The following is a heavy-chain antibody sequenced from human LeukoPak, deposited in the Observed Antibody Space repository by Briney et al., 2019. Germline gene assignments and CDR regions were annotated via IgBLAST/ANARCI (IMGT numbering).Heavy chain of an antibody. Sequence: SETLSLTCTVSGGSISSGGYYWSWIRQHPGKGLEWIGYIYYSGSTYYNPSFKSRVTISVDTSKNQFSLKLSSVTAADTAVYYCARVGYGDYVDYWGQGTLVTVSS. V-gene: IGHV4-31*03. D-gene: IGHD4-17*01. CDR3: ARVGYGDYVDY. CDR1: GGSISSGGYY. CDR2: IYYSGST. J-gene: IGHJ4*02.